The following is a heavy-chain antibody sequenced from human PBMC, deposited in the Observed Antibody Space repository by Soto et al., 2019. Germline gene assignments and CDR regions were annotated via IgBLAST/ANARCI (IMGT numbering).Heavy chain of an antibody. Sequence: GGSLRLSCTASGFTFGDYAMSWVRQAPGKGLEWVGFIRSKAYGGTTEYAASVKGRFTMSVGKSISTAYLQWSSLKASDAAVYYCARGNVANYFEPWGQGTLVTVSS. CDR1: GFTFGDYA. V-gene: IGHV3-49*04. D-gene: IGHD1-7*01. CDR3: ARGNVANYFEP. CDR2: IRSKAYGGTT. J-gene: IGHJ5*02.